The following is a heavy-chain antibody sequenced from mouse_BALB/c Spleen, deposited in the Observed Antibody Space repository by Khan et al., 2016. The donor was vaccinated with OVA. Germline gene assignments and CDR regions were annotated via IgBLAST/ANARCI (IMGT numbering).Heavy chain of an antibody. CDR2: IWGDGFS. V-gene: IGHV2-3*01. J-gene: IGHJ4*01. CDR3: AGFEASYYAMDY. Sequence: QLKESGPGLVAPSQSLSITCTVSGFSLTRYGVSWVRQPPGKGLAWLGVIWGDGFSNFHSALISRLSLSQDNSKSQVFLKLNRLQTDDTATYYCAGFEASYYAMDYWGQGTSVIVSA. D-gene: IGHD6-1*01. CDR1: GFSLTRYG.